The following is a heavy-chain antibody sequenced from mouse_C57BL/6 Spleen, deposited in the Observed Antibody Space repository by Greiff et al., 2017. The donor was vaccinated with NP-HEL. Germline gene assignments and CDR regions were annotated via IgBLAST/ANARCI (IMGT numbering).Heavy chain of an antibody. CDR2: IYPGGGYT. CDR1: GYTFTNYW. CDR3: ARSLYYGSSPWYFDV. J-gene: IGHJ1*03. D-gene: IGHD1-1*01. V-gene: IGHV1-63*01. Sequence: VKLQQSGAELVRPGTSVKMSCKASGYTFTNYWIGWAKQRPGHGLEWIGDIYPGGGYTNYNEKFKGKATLTADKSSSTAYMQFSSLTSEDSAIYYCARSLYYGSSPWYFDVWGTGTTVTVSS.